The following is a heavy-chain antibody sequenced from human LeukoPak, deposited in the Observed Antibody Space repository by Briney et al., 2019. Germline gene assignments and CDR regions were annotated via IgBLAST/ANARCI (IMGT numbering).Heavy chain of an antibody. D-gene: IGHD2-2*01. Sequence: TGGSLSLSCAASGFRLSDYDMNWVRQAPGKGLEWVSSISSGGRYIYYAYSVKGRFTISRDDAKNSLYLQMDYLRAEDTAVYYCARADCRGSTSYLRRSWFDSWGQGTLVTVSS. CDR1: GFRLSDYD. J-gene: IGHJ5*01. CDR2: ISSGGRYI. V-gene: IGHV3-21*01. CDR3: ARADCRGSTSYLRRSWFDS.